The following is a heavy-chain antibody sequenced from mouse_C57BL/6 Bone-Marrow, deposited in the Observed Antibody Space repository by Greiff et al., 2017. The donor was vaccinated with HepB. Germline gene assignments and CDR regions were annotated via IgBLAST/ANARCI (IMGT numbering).Heavy chain of an antibody. CDR3: ARDEYYGSYAMDY. V-gene: IGHV1-69*01. J-gene: IGHJ4*01. Sequence: QVQLQQPGAELVMPGASVKLSCKASGYTFTSYWMHWVKQRPGQGLEWIGEIDPSDSYTNYNQKFKGKSTLTVDKSSSTGCMQLSSLTSEDSAVYYCARDEYYGSYAMDYWGQGTSVTVSS. CDR1: GYTFTSYW. D-gene: IGHD1-1*01. CDR2: IDPSDSYT.